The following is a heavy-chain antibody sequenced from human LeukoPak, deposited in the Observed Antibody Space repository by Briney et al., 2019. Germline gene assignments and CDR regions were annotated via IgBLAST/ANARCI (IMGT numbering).Heavy chain of an antibody. Sequence: GRSLRLSCAASGFTFDDYAMHWVRQVPGKGLEWVSGISWNSGSIGYADSVKGRLTISRDNAKNSLYLQMNSLRAEDMALYNCARGEGITIFGLVSHWGQGTLVTVSS. CDR1: GFTFDDYA. J-gene: IGHJ4*02. V-gene: IGHV3-9*03. CDR2: ISWNSGSI. CDR3: ARGEGITIFGLVSH. D-gene: IGHD3-3*01.